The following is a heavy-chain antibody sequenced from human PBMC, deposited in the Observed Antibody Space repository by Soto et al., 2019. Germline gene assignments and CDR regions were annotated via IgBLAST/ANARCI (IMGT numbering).Heavy chain of an antibody. V-gene: IGHV3-30-3*01. CDR2: ISYDGSNK. CDR3: ARIEGSYYNDVDY. J-gene: IGHJ4*02. CDR1: GFTFSSYA. D-gene: IGHD3-10*01. Sequence: VQLLESGGGLVQPGGSLRLSCAASGFTFSSYAMHWVRQAPGKGLEWVAVISYDGSNKYYADSVKGRFTISRDNSKNTLYLQMNSLRAEDTAVYYCARIEGSYYNDVDYWAREPWSPSPQ.